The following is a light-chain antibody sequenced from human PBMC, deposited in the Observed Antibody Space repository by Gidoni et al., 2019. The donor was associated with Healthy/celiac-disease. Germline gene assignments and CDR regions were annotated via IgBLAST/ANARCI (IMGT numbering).Light chain of an antibody. J-gene: IGKJ4*01. Sequence: DIQMTQSPSSLSASVGDRVTITCRASQSISSYLNWYQQKPGKAPKLLIYAASRLQSGVPARFSGSGSGTDFTLTISSLQPEDFATYYCQQSYSTLLTFGGXTKVEIK. CDR3: QQSYSTLLT. V-gene: IGKV1-39*01. CDR1: QSISSY. CDR2: AAS.